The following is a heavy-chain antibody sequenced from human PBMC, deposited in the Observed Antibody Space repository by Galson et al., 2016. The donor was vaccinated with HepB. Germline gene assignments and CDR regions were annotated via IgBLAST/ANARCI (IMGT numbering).Heavy chain of an antibody. CDR3: AREAIAAPTTYFDY. J-gene: IGHJ4*02. V-gene: IGHV3-53*01. CDR1: GFTFSSYG. Sequence: SLRLSCAASGFTFSSYGMHWVRQAPGKGLEWVSVIYSGGTTFYADSVKGRFTISRDNSKNTVYIQMNSLRGEDTAVYYCAREAIAAPTTYFDYWGQGTLVTVSS. CDR2: IYSGGTT. D-gene: IGHD1-26*01.